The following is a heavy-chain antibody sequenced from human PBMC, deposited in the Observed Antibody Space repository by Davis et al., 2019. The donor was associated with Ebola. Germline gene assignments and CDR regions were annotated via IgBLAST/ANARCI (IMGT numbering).Heavy chain of an antibody. Sequence: ASVMDSCKAAGYTFTDYYLHWVRQATGKGLEWMGWIKSNSGHTNYAQKFQVRVTMTTDTSTRTTYIELTSLMTDDTAVYYCAIKVCTTTNCYRRGATNVFHIWGQGTTVTVSS. V-gene: IGHV1-2*02. J-gene: IGHJ3*02. CDR2: IKSNSGHT. CDR3: AIKVCTTTNCYRRGATNVFHI. CDR1: GYTFTDYY. D-gene: IGHD1-26*01.